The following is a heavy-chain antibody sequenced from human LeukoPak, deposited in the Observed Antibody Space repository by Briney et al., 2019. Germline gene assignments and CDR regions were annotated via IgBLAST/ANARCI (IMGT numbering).Heavy chain of an antibody. J-gene: IGHJ4*02. CDR3: ARVHRYYDAGGY. V-gene: IGHV1-18*01. D-gene: IGHD3-10*01. CDR1: GYTFTSYG. CDR2: ISAYNGNT. Sequence: ASVKVSCKASGYTFTSYGISWVRQAPGQGLEWMGWISAYNGNTNYAQKPQGRVTMTTDTSTSTAYMELRSLRSDDTAVYYCARVHRYYDAGGYWGQGTLVTVSS.